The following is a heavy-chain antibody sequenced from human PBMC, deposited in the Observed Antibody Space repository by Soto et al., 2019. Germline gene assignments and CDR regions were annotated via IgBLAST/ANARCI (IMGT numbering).Heavy chain of an antibody. V-gene: IGHV2-5*01. CDR2: SYWNDDK. CDR3: AHRRLRNQGHAFDI. CDR1: GFSLSTTGVG. J-gene: IGHJ3*02. Sequence: QITLQESGPTPVKPTQTLTLTCTFSGFSLSTTGVGVGWIRQPPGKALEWLALSYWNDDKRYSPSLKSRLTITKDTSKNQVVLTMTNMDPVDTATYYCAHRRLRNQGHAFDIWGQGTMVTVSS. D-gene: IGHD2-21*02.